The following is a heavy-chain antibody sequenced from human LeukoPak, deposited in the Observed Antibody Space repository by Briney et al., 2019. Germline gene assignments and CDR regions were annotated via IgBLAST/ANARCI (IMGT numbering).Heavy chain of an antibody. D-gene: IGHD6-13*01. CDR2: IYYSGST. V-gene: IGHV4-59*12. CDR3: ASGSSSWYPNHYYYYYGMDV. J-gene: IGHJ6*02. CDR1: GDSISSYY. Sequence: SETLSLTCTVSGDSISSYYWSWIRQPPGKGLEWIGYIYYSGSTNYNPSLKSRVTISVDTSKNQFSLKLSSVTAADTAVYYCASGSSSWYPNHYYYYYGMDVWGQGTTVTVSS.